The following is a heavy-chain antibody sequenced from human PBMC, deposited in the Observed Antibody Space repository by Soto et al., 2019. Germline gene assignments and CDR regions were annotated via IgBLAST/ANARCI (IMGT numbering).Heavy chain of an antibody. V-gene: IGHV3-74*01. CDR3: AKDLHDAAADY. J-gene: IGHJ4*02. CDR2: IKGDGSST. CDR1: GFTFSGRW. D-gene: IGHD6-13*01. Sequence: PGGSLRLSCAASGFTFSGRWMHWVRQAPGKGLVWVSRIKGDGSSTSYAGSVKGRFTISRDNAKNTLYLQVNSLRVEDTAVYYCAKDLHDAAADYWGQGTLVTVSS.